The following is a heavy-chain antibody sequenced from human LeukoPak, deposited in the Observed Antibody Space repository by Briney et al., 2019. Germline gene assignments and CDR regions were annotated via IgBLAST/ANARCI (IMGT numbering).Heavy chain of an antibody. V-gene: IGHV3-23*01. CDR1: GFNFGDHG. D-gene: IGHD3-22*01. CDR2: IDGSGGST. J-gene: IGHJ4*02. CDR3: AKGRAPSYYYDSSGYEFDY. Sequence: GGSLRISCAASGFNFGDHGMSWVRQVPGKGLEWVSAIDGSGGSTYYADSVKGRFTISRDNSKNTLYLQMNSLRAEDTAVYYCAKGRAPSYYYDSSGYEFDYWGQGTLVTVSS.